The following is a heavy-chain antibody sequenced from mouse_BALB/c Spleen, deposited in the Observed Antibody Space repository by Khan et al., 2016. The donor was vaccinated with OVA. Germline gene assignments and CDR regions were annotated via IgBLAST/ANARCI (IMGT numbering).Heavy chain of an antibody. J-gene: IGHJ2*01. CDR3: ARGNWQSYYFDY. V-gene: IGHV1S136*01. Sequence: IQLVQSGPELVKPGTSVKMSCKASGYRITSYIIHWVKQKPGQGPEWIGYINPYNGAIKSNEKFKGEATLTSDKSSNTAYMELSSLTSEDSAVYYCARGNWQSYYFDYWGQGTTLTVSS. CDR1: GYRITSYI. CDR2: INPYNGAI. D-gene: IGHD4-1*01.